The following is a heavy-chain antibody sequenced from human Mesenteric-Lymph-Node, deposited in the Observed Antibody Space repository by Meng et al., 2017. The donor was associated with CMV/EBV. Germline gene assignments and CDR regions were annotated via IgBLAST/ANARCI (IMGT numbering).Heavy chain of an antibody. D-gene: IGHD4-23*01. V-gene: IGHV3-74*01. CDR1: GFTFSSYW. Sequence: GESLKISCAASGFTFSSYWMHWVRQAPGKGLVWVSRINSDGSSTSYADSVKGRFTISRDNAKNSLYLQMNSLRVEDTAVYYCARDSGDRPVVTPEDSAFDVWGQGTMVTVSS. CDR3: ARDSGDRPVVTPEDSAFDV. CDR2: INSDGSST. J-gene: IGHJ3*01.